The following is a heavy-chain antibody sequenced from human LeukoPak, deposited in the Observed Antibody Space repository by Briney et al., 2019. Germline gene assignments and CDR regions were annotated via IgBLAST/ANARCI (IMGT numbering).Heavy chain of an antibody. CDR2: ISAYNGNT. V-gene: IGHV1-18*01. CDR1: GYTFTSYG. D-gene: IGHD3-3*01. Sequence: GASVKVSCKASGYTFTSYGISWVRQAPGQGLEWMGWISAYNGNTNYAQKLQGRVTMTTDTSTSTAYMELRSLRSDDTAVYYCARSGYDFWSLFDGGDYWGQGTLVTVSS. J-gene: IGHJ4*02. CDR3: ARSGYDFWSLFDGGDY.